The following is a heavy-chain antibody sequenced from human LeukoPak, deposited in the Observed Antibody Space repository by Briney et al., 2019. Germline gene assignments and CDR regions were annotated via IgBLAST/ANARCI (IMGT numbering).Heavy chain of an antibody. Sequence: ASVKVSCKASGGTFSSYAISWVRQAPGQGLEWMGGIIPIFGTANYAQKFQGRVTITADESTSTAYMELSSLRSEDTAVYYCAGALENYYYGMDVWGQGTTVTVSS. D-gene: IGHD1-1*01. CDR3: AGALENYYYGMDV. V-gene: IGHV1-69*13. J-gene: IGHJ6*02. CDR2: IIPIFGTA. CDR1: GGTFSSYA.